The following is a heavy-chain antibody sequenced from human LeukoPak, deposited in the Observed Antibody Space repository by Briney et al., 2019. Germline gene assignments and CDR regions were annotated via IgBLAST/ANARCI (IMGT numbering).Heavy chain of an antibody. CDR2: LASEGST. CDR3: ARGRGGD. Sequence: GGSLRLSCAVSGVTVNSYFMGWVRQAPGRGLEWISVLASEGSTYYADSVKGRFTISRDNSENSLYHQMNSLRVEDTAFYYCARGRGGDWGQGVLVTVSS. D-gene: IGHD3-3*01. V-gene: IGHV3-53*01. J-gene: IGHJ4*02. CDR1: GVTVNSYF.